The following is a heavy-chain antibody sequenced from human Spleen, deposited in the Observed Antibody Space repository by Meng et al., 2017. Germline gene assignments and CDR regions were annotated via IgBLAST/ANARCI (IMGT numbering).Heavy chain of an antibody. V-gene: IGHV4-30-4*01. CDR1: GGPVSSGDYY. J-gene: IGHJ4*02. D-gene: IGHD6-6*01. Sequence: QVQLQESGPGLVKPSQTLFLTCTVSGGPVSSGDYYWTWIRQPPGKGLEWIGYIYYSGSTYCNPSLKSRVTISADTSKNQFSLKVSSVTAADTAVYYCARAVGQLVTRFDFWGQGTLVTVSS. CDR3: ARAVGQLVTRFDF. CDR2: IYYSGST.